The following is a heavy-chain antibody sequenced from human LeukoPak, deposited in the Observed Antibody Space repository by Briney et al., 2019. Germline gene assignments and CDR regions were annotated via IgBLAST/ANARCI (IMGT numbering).Heavy chain of an antibody. CDR3: AELGITMIGGV. J-gene: IGHJ6*04. V-gene: IGHV3-48*03. D-gene: IGHD3-10*02. CDR2: ISPSGGTI. CDR1: GFTFREYG. Sequence: GGSLRLSCAASGFTFREYGLNWVRQAPGKGLEWVSYISPSGGTIYYADSVKGRFTISRDNAKNSLYLQMNSLRAEDTAVYYCAELGITMIGGVWGKGTTVTISS.